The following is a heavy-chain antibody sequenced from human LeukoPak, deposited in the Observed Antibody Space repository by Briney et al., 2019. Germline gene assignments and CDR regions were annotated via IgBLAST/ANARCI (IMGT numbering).Heavy chain of an antibody. V-gene: IGHV1-8*03. Sequence: GASVKVSRKASGYTFTSYDINWVRQASGQGLEWMGWMSPKSANTGYAQQFQGRVTITRDTSISTAYMELSSLTSEDTAVCYCARTPPRGLIDYWGQGTLVTVSS. CDR2: MSPKSANT. CDR1: GYTFTSYD. D-gene: IGHD3-16*01. J-gene: IGHJ4*02. CDR3: ARTPPRGLIDY.